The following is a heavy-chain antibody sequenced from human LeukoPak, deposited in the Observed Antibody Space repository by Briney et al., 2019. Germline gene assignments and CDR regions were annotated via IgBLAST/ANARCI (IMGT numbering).Heavy chain of an antibody. CDR2: IYYSGST. D-gene: IGHD3-10*02. CDR3: ARARFGESHAQSHAFDI. Sequence: SETLSLTCTVSVGSISSSSYYWGWIRQPPGKGLEWIGSIYYSGSTYYNPSLKSRVTISVDTSKNQFSLKLSSVTAADTAVYYCARARFGESHAQSHAFDIWGQGTMVTVSS. J-gene: IGHJ3*02. CDR1: VGSISSSSYY. V-gene: IGHV4-39*07.